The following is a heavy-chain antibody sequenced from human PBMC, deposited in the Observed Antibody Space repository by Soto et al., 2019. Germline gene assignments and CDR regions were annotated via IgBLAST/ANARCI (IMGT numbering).Heavy chain of an antibody. J-gene: IGHJ4*02. D-gene: IGHD3-22*01. CDR3: AKDLPYYYDSSGYYLTFDY. Sequence: GGSLRLSCVASGFPFSNYYMDWVRQAPGKGLEWVAVISGSEDNIHYADSVKGRFTISRDNSKNTVYLQMNSLRAEDTAVYYCAKDLPYYYDSSGYYLTFDYWGQGTLVTVSS. CDR1: GFPFSNYY. CDR2: ISGSEDNI. V-gene: IGHV3-23*01.